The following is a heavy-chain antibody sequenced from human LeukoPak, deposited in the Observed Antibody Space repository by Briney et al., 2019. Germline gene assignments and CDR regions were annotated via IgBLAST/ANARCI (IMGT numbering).Heavy chain of an antibody. V-gene: IGHV3-53*01. D-gene: IGHD2-15*01. J-gene: IGHJ3*02. CDR2: IYTDGNT. CDR3: VRDLSGYCTSGTCYAFDI. Sequence: PGGSLRLSCAASEFSVSNNYLNWVCQAPGKGLEWVSVIYTDGNTYYADSVKGRFTISRDKSKNTMYLQMNRLRAEDTALYYCVRDLSGYCTSGTCYAFDIWGQGTMVTVSS. CDR1: EFSVSNNY.